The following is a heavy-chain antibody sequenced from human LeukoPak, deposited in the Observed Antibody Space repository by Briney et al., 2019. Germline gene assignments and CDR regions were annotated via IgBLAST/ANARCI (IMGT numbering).Heavy chain of an antibody. J-gene: IGHJ5*02. V-gene: IGHV3-74*01. D-gene: IGHD6-13*01. CDR1: GFTFSSYW. CDR2: ITSDGSNT. Sequence: GGSLRLSCAASGFTFSSYWMHWVRQAPGKGLVWVSRITSDGSNTIYADSVKGRFTISRDNSKNTLYLQMNSLRAEDTAVYYCARGRTGIAAAGTIVWFDPWGQGTLVTVSS. CDR3: ARGRTGIAAAGTIVWFDP.